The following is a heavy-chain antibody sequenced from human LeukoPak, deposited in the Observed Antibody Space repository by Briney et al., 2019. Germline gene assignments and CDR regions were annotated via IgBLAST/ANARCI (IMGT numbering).Heavy chain of an antibody. Sequence: PGGSLRLSCAASGFTFSSYAMSWVRQAPGKGLEWVSAISGSGGSTYYADSVKGRFTISRDNSKNTLYLQMNSLRAEDTAVYYCARAGLSYDYIWGSYLFLDYWGQGTLVTVSS. V-gene: IGHV3-23*01. J-gene: IGHJ4*02. D-gene: IGHD3-16*02. CDR2: ISGSGGST. CDR3: ARAGLSYDYIWGSYLFLDY. CDR1: GFTFSSYA.